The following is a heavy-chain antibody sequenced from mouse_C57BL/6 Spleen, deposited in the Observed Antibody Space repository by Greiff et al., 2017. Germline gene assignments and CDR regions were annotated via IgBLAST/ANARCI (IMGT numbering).Heavy chain of an antibody. CDR1: GFTFSDYG. CDR3: ARLYDYGPLLD. CDR2: ISSGSSTI. V-gene: IGHV5-17*01. D-gene: IGHD2-4*01. Sequence: EVQRVESGGGLVKPGGSLKLSCAASGFTFSDYGMHWVRQAPEKGLEWVAYISSGSSTIYYADTVKGRFTIYRDNAKNTLFLQMTSLRSEDTAMYYCARLYDYGPLLDWGQGTLVTVSA. J-gene: IGHJ3*01.